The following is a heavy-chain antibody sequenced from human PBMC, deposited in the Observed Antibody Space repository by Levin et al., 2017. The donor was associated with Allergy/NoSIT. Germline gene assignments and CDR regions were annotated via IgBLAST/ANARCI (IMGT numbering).Heavy chain of an antibody. CDR3: ARDGRVIWGGNYFDF. V-gene: IGHV4-4*02. D-gene: IGHD3-16*01. CDR2: IYHSGST. Sequence: TPSETLSLTCAVSGGSISSDNWWSWVRQPPGKGLEWIGEIYHSGSTNYSPSLKSRVTISVDKSRNQFSLKLNSMTAADTAVYYCARDGRVIWGGNYFDFWGQGTLVTVSS. J-gene: IGHJ4*02. CDR1: GGSISSDNW.